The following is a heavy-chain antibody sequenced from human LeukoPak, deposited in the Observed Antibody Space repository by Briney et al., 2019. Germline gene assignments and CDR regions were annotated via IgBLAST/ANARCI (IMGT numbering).Heavy chain of an antibody. J-gene: IGHJ4*02. V-gene: IGHV3-64*01. D-gene: IGHD1-26*01. CDR1: GFTFSSYA. Sequence: TGGSLRLSCAASGFTFSSYAMHWVRQAPGKGLEYVSAISSNGGSTYYANSVKSRFTISRDNSKNTLYLQMGSLRAEDMAVYYCARDPASGSHPAYWGKGTLVTVSS. CDR2: ISSNGGST. CDR3: ARDPASGSHPAY.